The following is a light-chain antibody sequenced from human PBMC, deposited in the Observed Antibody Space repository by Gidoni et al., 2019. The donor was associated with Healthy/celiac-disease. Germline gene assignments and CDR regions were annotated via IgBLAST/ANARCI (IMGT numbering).Light chain of an antibody. CDR1: QSVSSY. CDR3: QQRSNWPPFT. J-gene: IGKJ3*01. Sequence: EIVLTHSPATLSLLPGERATLSCRASQSVSSYLAWYQQKPGQAPRLLIYDASNRATGIPARFSGSGSGTDFTLTISSLEPEDFAVYYCQQRSNWPPFTFGPGTKVDIK. CDR2: DAS. V-gene: IGKV3-11*01.